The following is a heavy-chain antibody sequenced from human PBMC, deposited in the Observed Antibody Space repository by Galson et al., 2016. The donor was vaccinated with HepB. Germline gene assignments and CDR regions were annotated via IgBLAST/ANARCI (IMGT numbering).Heavy chain of an antibody. V-gene: IGHV3-23*01. Sequence: SLRLSCAASGFVVSSTYMAWVRQAPGKGLEWVSAILNSGASTSYADSVKGRFTISRDNSKNTVYLQMNNLRAEDTAVYYCAKCLWVRGVYPFDPWGQGTLVTVSS. CDR1: GFVVSSTY. CDR3: AKCLWVRGVYPFDP. J-gene: IGHJ5*02. CDR2: ILNSGAST. D-gene: IGHD3-10*01.